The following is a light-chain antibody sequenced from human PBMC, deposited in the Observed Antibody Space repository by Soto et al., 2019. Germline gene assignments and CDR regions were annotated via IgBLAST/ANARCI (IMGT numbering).Light chain of an antibody. Sequence: QSALTQPASVSGSPGQSITISCTGTSSDVGGYNYVSWYQQHPGKAPKLMIYEVSNRPSGVSNRFAGSKSGNTASLTISVLHAEDDADYYCGSDTRSSSLVFGTGTKLTVL. J-gene: IGLJ1*01. V-gene: IGLV2-14*01. CDR3: GSDTRSSSLV. CDR1: SSDVGGYNY. CDR2: EVS.